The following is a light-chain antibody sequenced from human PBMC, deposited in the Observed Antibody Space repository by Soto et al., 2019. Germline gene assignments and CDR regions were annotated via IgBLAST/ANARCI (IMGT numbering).Light chain of an antibody. V-gene: IGLV2-14*01. CDR2: EVR. J-gene: IGLJ1*01. Sequence: QSAVTQLASVSGSPGQSITISCTGTSSDVGDYNYVSWYQHHPGKAPKLIIYEVRNRPSGVPNRFSGAKSGNTASLTISGLQAEDEADYYCSSYRTGSAFYVFGSGTKLTVL. CDR1: SSDVGDYNY. CDR3: SSYRTGSAFYV.